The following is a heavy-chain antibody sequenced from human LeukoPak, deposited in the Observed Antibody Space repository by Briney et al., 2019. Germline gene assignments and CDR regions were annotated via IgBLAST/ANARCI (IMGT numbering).Heavy chain of an antibody. CDR2: IYSGGST. V-gene: IGHV3-66*01. Sequence: GVSLTLSCAASGFTVSSNYMSWLRQAPGKGLEWVSVIYSGGSTYYADSVKGRFTISRDNSKNTLYLQMTSLRAEDTAVYYCARGGSGSYYIYFDYWGQGTLVSVSS. CDR3: ARGGSGSYYIYFDY. J-gene: IGHJ4*02. D-gene: IGHD3-10*01. CDR1: GFTVSSNY.